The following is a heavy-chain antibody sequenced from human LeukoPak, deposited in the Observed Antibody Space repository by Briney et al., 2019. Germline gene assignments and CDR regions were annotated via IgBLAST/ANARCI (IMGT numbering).Heavy chain of an antibody. V-gene: IGHV5-51*01. D-gene: IGHD2-8*01. CDR3: ARLRCSNGLCYLNDVFDI. CDR2: IYPGDSDP. CDR1: GYTFTNYW. J-gene: IGHJ3*02. Sequence: GESLKISCKGSGYTFTNYWIGWVRQMPGRGLEWMGIIYPGDSDPRYSPSFQGQVTISVNKSISTAYLQWSSLKASDTAMYYCARLRCSNGLCYLNDVFDIWGPGTMVTVSS.